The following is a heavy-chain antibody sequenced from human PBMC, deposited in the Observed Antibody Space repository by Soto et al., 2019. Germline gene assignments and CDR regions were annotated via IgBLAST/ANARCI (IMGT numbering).Heavy chain of an antibody. CDR3: ARVSGNFWSGYYNLDL. J-gene: IGHJ5*02. D-gene: IGHD3-3*01. V-gene: IGHV1-18*01. Sequence: ASVKVSCKASGYTFTTYGISWVRQAPGQGLEWMGWISAYNGDAKFAQKFQDRVTMTTDTSMSTGYMELRSLRSDDTAVYYCARVSGNFWSGYYNLDLRGQGTLVTVSS. CDR2: ISAYNGDA. CDR1: GYTFTTYG.